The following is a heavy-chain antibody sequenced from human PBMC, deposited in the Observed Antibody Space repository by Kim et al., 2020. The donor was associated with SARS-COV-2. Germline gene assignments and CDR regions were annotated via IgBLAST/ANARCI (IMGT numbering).Heavy chain of an antibody. CDR3: AREESDYDSSGYYRVFAY. D-gene: IGHD3-22*01. CDR1: GDSVSSNSAA. V-gene: IGHV6-1*01. CDR2: TYYRSKWYN. Sequence: SQTLSLTCAISGDSVSSNSAAWNWIRQSPSRGLEWLGRTYYRSKWYNDYAVSVKSRITINPDTSKNQFSLQLNSVTPEDTAVYYCAREESDYDSSGYYRVFAYWGQGTLVTVSS. J-gene: IGHJ4*02.